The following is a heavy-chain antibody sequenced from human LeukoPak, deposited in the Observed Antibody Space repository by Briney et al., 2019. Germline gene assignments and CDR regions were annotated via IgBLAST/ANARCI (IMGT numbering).Heavy chain of an antibody. CDR1: GFTFSSYA. Sequence: GGSLRLSCAASGFTFSSYAMHWVRQAPGKGLVWVSRINSDGSSTSYADSVKGRFTISRDNAKNTLYLQMNSLRAEDTAVYYCARLGDFWSGYYVPNYGMDVWGQGTTVTVSS. J-gene: IGHJ6*02. V-gene: IGHV3-74*01. CDR3: ARLGDFWSGYYVPNYGMDV. CDR2: INSDGSST. D-gene: IGHD3-3*01.